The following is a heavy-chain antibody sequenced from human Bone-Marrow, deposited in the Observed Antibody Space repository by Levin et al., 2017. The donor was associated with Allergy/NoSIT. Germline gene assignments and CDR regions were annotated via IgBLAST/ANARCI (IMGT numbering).Heavy chain of an antibody. Sequence: GGSLRLSCAASGFTFSSYAMSWVRQAPGKGLEWVSAISGSGGSTYYADSVKGRFTISRDNSKNTLYLQMNSLRAEDTAVYYCAKGGDIVVVPAAEGWFDPWGQGTLVTVSS. J-gene: IGHJ5*02. V-gene: IGHV3-23*01. D-gene: IGHD2-2*01. CDR2: ISGSGGST. CDR1: GFTFSSYA. CDR3: AKGGDIVVVPAAEGWFDP.